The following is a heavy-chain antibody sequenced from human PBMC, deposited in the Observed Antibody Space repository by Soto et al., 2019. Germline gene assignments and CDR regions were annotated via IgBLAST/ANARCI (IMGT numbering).Heavy chain of an antibody. J-gene: IGHJ6*03. V-gene: IGHV3-7*01. CDR1: GFTVSSKY. Sequence: GGSLRLSCAASGFTVSSKYMTWVRQAPGKGLEWVANIKQDGSEKYYVDSVRGRFTISRDNAESSLSLQMSSLRAEDTALYYCVRGCGRSSCPYYLDVWGKATTVTVSS. CDR2: IKQDGSEK. CDR3: VRGCGRSSCPYYLDV. D-gene: IGHD2-2*01.